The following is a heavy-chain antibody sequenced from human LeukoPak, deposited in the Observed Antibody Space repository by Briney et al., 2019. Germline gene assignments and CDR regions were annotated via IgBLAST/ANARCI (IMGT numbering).Heavy chain of an antibody. J-gene: IGHJ6*02. D-gene: IGHD6-6*01. CDR1: GDSISTYY. V-gene: IGHV4-4*07. CDR2: IYTSGTT. Sequence: SETLSLTCTVSGDSISTYYWSWIRQPAGGGLEWIGRIYTSGTTNYNPSLKGRVIMSVDTSKSQLSLKLRSVTAADTAAYFCARGPRVSEDYYYGMDVWGQGTTVTVSS. CDR3: ARGPRVSEDYYYGMDV.